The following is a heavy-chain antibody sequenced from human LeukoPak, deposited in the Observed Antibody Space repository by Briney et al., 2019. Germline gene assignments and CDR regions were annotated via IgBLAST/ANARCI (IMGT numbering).Heavy chain of an antibody. CDR1: GFPFSDHW. CDR3: ARSLSSPVTNY. D-gene: IGHD2-2*01. Sequence: GGSLRLSCAASGFPFSDHWMNWVRQAPGKGLEWVANMNLDGSETYYVDPVKGRFTISRNNAKNTLYLQLDSLRAEDTGVYYCARSLSSPVTNYWGQGTLVTVSS. CDR2: MNLDGSET. V-gene: IGHV3-7*01. J-gene: IGHJ4*02.